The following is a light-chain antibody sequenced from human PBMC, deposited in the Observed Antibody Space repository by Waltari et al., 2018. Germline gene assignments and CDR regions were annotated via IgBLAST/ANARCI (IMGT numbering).Light chain of an antibody. V-gene: IGLV2-11*01. CDR1: GSDVGDFNS. Sequence: QSALTQPRSVSGSPGQSVTISCAGAGSDVGDFNSVSWYQQHPGHTPKLIIFDVFKRPPGVPDRFAGSKSGTAASLTVSGLQAEDEADYYCCSYAGIWVFGGGTKLTVL. CDR2: DVF. J-gene: IGLJ3*02. CDR3: CSYAGIWV.